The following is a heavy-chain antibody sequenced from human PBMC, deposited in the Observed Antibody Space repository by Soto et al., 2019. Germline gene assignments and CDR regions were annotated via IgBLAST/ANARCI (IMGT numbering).Heavy chain of an antibody. CDR3: AKDQIAAAGTFQH. V-gene: IGHV3-9*01. J-gene: IGHJ1*01. CDR2: ISGNSGSR. D-gene: IGHD6-13*01. Sequence: EVQLVESGGGLVQPGRSLRLSCAASGFTFDDYAMHWVRQAPGKGLEWVSGISGNSGSRGYADSVKGRFTISRDNAKNTLYLQMNSLRAEDTALYYCAKDQIAAAGTFQHWGQGTLVTVSS. CDR1: GFTFDDYA.